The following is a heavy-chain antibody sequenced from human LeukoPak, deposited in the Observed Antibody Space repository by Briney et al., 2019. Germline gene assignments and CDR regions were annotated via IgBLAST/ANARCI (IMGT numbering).Heavy chain of an antibody. CDR1: GFTFDDYA. J-gene: IGHJ6*04. D-gene: IGHD3-3*01. Sequence: GGSLRLSCAASGFTFDDYAMHWVRQAPGKGLEWVSGISWNSGSIGYADSVKGRFTISRDNSKNTLYLQMNSLRAEDTAVYYCARDHAAGDYDFWSGYSDVWGKGTTVTVSS. CDR3: ARDHAAGDYDFWSGYSDV. V-gene: IGHV3-9*01. CDR2: ISWNSGSI.